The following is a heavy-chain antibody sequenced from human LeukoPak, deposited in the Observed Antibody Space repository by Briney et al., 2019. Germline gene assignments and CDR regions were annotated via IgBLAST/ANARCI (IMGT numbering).Heavy chain of an antibody. J-gene: IGHJ4*02. D-gene: IGHD6-13*01. V-gene: IGHV1-18*01. CDR2: ISAYNGNT. Sequence: EASVKVSCKASGYTFTSYGISWVRQAPGQGLEWMGWISAYNGNTNYAQKLQGRVTMTTDTSTSTAYMELRSLRSDDTAVYYCARALLRSIAAAGLGYWGQGTLVTVSS. CDR1: GYTFTSYG. CDR3: ARALLRSIAAAGLGY.